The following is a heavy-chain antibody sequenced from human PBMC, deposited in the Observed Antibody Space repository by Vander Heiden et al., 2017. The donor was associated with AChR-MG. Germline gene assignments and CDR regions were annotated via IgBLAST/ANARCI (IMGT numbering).Heavy chain of an antibody. CDR3: ARDTEMVSNGMDV. D-gene: IGHD2-8*01. CDR2: ISAYNGDT. J-gene: IGHJ6*02. Sequence: VPLVQSAAEVKKPGASVKVSCKASGYTFTSYGISWVRQAPGQGLEWMGWISAYNGDTNYIQEFQGRVTMTTDTSTSTAYMELRSLRSDDTAVYYCARDTEMVSNGMDVWGQGTTVTVSS. V-gene: IGHV1-18*01. CDR1: GYTFTSYG.